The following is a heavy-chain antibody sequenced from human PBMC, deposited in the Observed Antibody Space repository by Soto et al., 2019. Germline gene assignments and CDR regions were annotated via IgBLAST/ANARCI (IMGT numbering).Heavy chain of an antibody. CDR1: GYSFTSYW. D-gene: IGHD3-3*01. V-gene: IGHV5-51*01. J-gene: IGHJ3*02. CDR2: IYPGDSDT. CDR3: ARPSLFWSGYQASGDVFAI. Sequence: GESLKISCKGSGYSFTSYWIGWVRQMPGKGLEWMGIIYPGDSDTRYSPSFQGQVTISADKSISTAYLQWSSLKASDTAMYYCARPSLFWSGYQASGDVFAICARGTMVTVSS.